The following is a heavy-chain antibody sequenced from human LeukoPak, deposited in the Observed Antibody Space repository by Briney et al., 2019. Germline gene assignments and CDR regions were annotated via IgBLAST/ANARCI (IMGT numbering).Heavy chain of an antibody. CDR3: AKSRAPTADPDAFDV. Sequence: GGSLRLSCVGSGFTFSYYGIHWVRQTPGKGLEWVALLRYGENKEYYADSVKGRFTISRDNSKNSLYLEMNSLRTEDTAVYYCAKSRAPTADPDAFDVWGQGTMVTVSS. V-gene: IGHV3-30*02. CDR1: GFTFSYYG. CDR2: LRYGENKE. J-gene: IGHJ3*01. D-gene: IGHD1-14*01.